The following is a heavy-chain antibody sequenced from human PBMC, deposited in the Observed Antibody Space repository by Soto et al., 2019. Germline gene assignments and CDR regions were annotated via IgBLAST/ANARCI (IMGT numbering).Heavy chain of an antibody. CDR2: IYYSGST. CDR1: GGSISSSSYY. V-gene: IGHV4-39*01. J-gene: IGHJ4*02. Sequence: QLQLQESGPGLVKPSETLSLTCTVSGGSISSSSYYWGWIRQPPGKGLEWIGSIYYSGSTYYNPSLKSRVTISVDTSKNQFSLKLSSVTAADTAVYYCARHAPAWIGLAYYWGQGTLVTVSS. CDR3: ARHAPAWIGLAYY. D-gene: IGHD1-1*01.